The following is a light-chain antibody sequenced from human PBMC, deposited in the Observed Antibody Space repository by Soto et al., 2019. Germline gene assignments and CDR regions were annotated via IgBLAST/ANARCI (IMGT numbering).Light chain of an antibody. CDR1: QDITNY. CDR2: DAS. Sequence: DIQMTQSPSSLSASAGDRVTITCQASQDITNYLNWYQQKPGKAPRLLLYDASSLETGVPSRFSGSGSGTDFTFTISSLQPEDIATYYCQHYDHLPITFGQGTRLEIK. J-gene: IGKJ5*01. CDR3: QHYDHLPIT. V-gene: IGKV1-33*01.